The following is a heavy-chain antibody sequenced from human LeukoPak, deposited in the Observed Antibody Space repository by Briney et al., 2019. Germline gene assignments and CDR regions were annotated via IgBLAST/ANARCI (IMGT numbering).Heavy chain of an antibody. CDR1: GGSISSGDYY. CDR2: IYYSGST. CDR3: ARGFCSSTSCRYYYYYGMDV. J-gene: IGHJ6*02. D-gene: IGHD2-2*01. V-gene: IGHV4-30-4*01. Sequence: SQTLSLTCTVSGGSISSGDYYWSWIRQPPGKGLEWIGYIYYSGSTYYNPSLKSRVTISVDTSKNQFSLKLSSVTAADTAVYYCARGFCSSTSCRYYYYYGMDVWGQGTTVTVSS.